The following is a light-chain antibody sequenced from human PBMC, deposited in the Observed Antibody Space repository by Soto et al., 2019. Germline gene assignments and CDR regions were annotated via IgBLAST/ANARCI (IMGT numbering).Light chain of an antibody. V-gene: IGKV3-11*01. CDR3: QQRSNWRTT. Sequence: EIVLTQSPAILSLSPGERATLSCRASQSVSSYLAWYQQKPGQAPRLLIYDAFNRATGIPARFSGSGSGTDFTLTISSLEPEDFAVYYCQQRSNWRTTFGQGTRLEIK. CDR2: DAF. CDR1: QSVSSY. J-gene: IGKJ5*01.